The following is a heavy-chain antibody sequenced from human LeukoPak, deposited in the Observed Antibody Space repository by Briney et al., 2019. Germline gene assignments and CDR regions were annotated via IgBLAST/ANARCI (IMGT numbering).Heavy chain of an antibody. V-gene: IGHV4-59*01. Sequence: SETLSLTCTVSGGSISSYYWSWIRQPPGKGLEWIGYIYYSGSTNYNLSLKSRVTISVDTSKNQFSLKLSSVTAADTAVYYCARGLNCGSYWWGQGTLVTVSS. CDR3: ARGLNCGSYW. J-gene: IGHJ4*02. CDR2: IYYSGST. CDR1: GGSISSYY. D-gene: IGHD1-26*01.